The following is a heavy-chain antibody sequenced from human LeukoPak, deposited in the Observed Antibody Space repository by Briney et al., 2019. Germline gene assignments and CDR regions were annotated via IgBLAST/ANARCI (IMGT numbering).Heavy chain of an antibody. D-gene: IGHD2-2*01. Sequence: SVKVSCKASGGTFSSYAISWVRQAPGQGLEWMGGIIPIFGTANYAQKFQGRVTVTTDESTSTAYMELSSLRSEDTAVYYCAGEEMGVVGDAFDIWGQGTMVTVSS. CDR1: GGTFSSYA. CDR2: IIPIFGTA. J-gene: IGHJ3*02. V-gene: IGHV1-69*05. CDR3: AGEEMGVVGDAFDI.